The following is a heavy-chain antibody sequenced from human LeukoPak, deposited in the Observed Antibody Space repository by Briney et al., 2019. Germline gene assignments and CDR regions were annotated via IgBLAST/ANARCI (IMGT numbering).Heavy chain of an antibody. D-gene: IGHD3-3*01. V-gene: IGHV3-21*01. J-gene: IGHJ6*03. Sequence: PGGSLRLSCTASGFTLSLYSMHWVRQAPGKGLEWVSSIGRSSQYICYGDSVRGRFTISRDNAKNSLYLDMSSPRAEDTAVYYCARDASNIDFAPYFYSMDVWGKGTTVTVSS. CDR3: ARDASNIDFAPYFYSMDV. CDR2: IGRSSQYI. CDR1: GFTLSLYS.